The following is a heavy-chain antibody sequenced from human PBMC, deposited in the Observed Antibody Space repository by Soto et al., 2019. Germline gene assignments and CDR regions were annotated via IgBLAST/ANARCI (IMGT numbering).Heavy chain of an antibody. V-gene: IGHV4-34*01. CDR3: ARENGQDAFDI. CDR1: GGSFSGYY. CDR2: INHSGST. Sequence: QVQLQQWGTGLLKPSETLSLTCAVYGGSFSGYYWSWIRQPPGKGLEWIGEINHSGSTNYNPSLKRXXTXSAXTSKNQFSLKLSSVTAADTAVYYCARENGQDAFDIWGQGTMVTVSS. J-gene: IGHJ3*02.